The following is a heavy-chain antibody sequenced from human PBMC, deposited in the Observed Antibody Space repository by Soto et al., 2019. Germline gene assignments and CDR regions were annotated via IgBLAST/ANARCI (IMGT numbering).Heavy chain of an antibody. CDR3: ARTAGYDYVWGSSGLDP. D-gene: IGHD3-16*01. V-gene: IGHV3-30*03. CDR1: GFTFSSYG. CDR2: ISYDGSDE. J-gene: IGHJ5*02. Sequence: QVRLVESGGGVVQPGRSLRLSCAASGFTFSSYGMHWVRQAPGKGLEWVTVISYDGSDEYYGDAVKGRFTISRDDSKNTVDLQMNSLREEDTAVYYCARTAGYDYVWGSSGLDPWGQGTLVTVSS.